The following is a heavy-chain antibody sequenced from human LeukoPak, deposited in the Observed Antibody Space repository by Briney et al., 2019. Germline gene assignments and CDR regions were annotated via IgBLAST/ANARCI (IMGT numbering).Heavy chain of an antibody. V-gene: IGHV4-34*01. J-gene: IGHJ4*02. CDR2: INHSGST. CDR1: GGSFSGYY. D-gene: IGHD6-19*01. Sequence: PSETLSLTCAVYGGSFSGYYWSRIRQPPGKGLEWIGEINHSGSTNYNPSLKSRVTISVDTSKNQFSLKLSSVTAADTAVYYCARGLNRGIAVAGPTAHWGQGTLVTVSS. CDR3: ARGLNRGIAVAGPTAH.